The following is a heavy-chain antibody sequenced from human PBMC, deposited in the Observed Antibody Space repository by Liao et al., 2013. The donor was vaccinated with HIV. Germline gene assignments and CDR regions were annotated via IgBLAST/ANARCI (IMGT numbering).Heavy chain of an antibody. J-gene: IGHJ5*02. CDR3: ARTDQYYDFWNGYENWFDP. CDR2: VYYTGST. D-gene: IGHD3-3*01. CDR1: GGSMTSYY. V-gene: IGHV4-59*12. Sequence: QVRLQESGSGLVKPSETLSLTCTVSGGSMTSYYWSWIRQPPGKGLEWIGYVYYTGSTTYNPSLKSRVTMSVDTSKNQFSLKLSSVTAADTAVYYCARTDQYYDFWNGYENWFDPWGQGTLVTVSS.